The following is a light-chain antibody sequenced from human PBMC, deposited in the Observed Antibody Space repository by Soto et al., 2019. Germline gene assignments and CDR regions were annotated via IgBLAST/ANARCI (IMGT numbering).Light chain of an antibody. CDR2: EGS. Sequence: QSALTQPASVSGSPGQSITISCTGTSSDVGSYNLVSWYQHRPGKAPKFILYEGSKRPSGVSNRFSGSKSGNTASLKISGLQAEDEAYYYCCSYAGSSYYVFGSGTKLTVL. CDR1: SSDVGSYNL. V-gene: IGLV2-23*01. J-gene: IGLJ1*01. CDR3: CSYAGSSYYV.